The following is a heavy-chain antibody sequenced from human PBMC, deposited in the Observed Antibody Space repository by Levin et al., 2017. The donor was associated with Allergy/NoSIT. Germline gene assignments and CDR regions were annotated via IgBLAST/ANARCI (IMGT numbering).Heavy chain of an antibody. J-gene: IGHJ4*02. CDR2: ISYDGSNK. CDR3: AKDRGGVSSGYYYDYFDY. CDR1: GFTFSSSG. V-gene: IGHV3-30*18. Sequence: LSLTYAASGFTFSSSGMHWVRQAPGKGLEWVAVISYDGSNKYYADSVKGRFTISRDNSKNTLYLQMNSLRAEDTAVYYCAKDRGGVSSGYYYDYFDYWGQGTLVTVSS. D-gene: IGHD3-22*01.